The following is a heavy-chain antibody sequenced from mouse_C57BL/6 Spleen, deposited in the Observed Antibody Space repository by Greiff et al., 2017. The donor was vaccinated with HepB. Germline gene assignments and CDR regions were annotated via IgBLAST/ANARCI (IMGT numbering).Heavy chain of an antibody. J-gene: IGHJ2*01. CDR3: ARSTTMVTTYFDY. D-gene: IGHD2-2*01. Sequence: VQLQESGPELVKPGASVKLSCKASGYTFTSYDINWVKQRPGQGLEWIGWIYPRDGSTKYNEKFKGKATLTVDTSSSTAYMELHSLTSEDSAVYFCARSTTMVTTYFDYWGQGTTLTVSS. CDR1: GYTFTSYD. V-gene: IGHV1-85*01. CDR2: IYPRDGST.